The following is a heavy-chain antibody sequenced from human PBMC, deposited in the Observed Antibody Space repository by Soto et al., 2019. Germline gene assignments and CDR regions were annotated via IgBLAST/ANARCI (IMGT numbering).Heavy chain of an antibody. J-gene: IGHJ4*02. CDR3: ARLVRGVIDY. D-gene: IGHD3-10*01. V-gene: IGHV4-34*01. Sequence: SETLSLTCAVYGGSFSGYYWSWIRQPPGKGLEWIGEINHSGSTNYSTSLKTRLTISKDTSKNQVVLTMTNMDPVDTATYYCARLVRGVIDYWGQGTLVTVSS. CDR1: GGSFSGYY. CDR2: INHSGST.